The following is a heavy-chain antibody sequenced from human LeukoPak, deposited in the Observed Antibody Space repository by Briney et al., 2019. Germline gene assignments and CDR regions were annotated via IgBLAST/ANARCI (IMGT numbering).Heavy chain of an antibody. J-gene: IGHJ4*02. V-gene: IGHV3-15*01. CDR1: GFTFSNAW. CDR3: TTDTGYSYGYDY. D-gene: IGHD5-18*01. Sequence: PGGSLRLSCAASGFTFSNAWMSWVRQAPGKGLEWVGRIKSKTDGGTTDYAAPVKGRFTISRDDSKNTLYLQMNSLKTEDTAVYYCTTDTGYSYGYDYWGQGTLVTVSS. CDR2: IKSKTDGGTT.